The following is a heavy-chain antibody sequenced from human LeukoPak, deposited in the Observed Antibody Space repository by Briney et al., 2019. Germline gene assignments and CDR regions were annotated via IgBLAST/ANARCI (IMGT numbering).Heavy chain of an antibody. CDR3: ARGYGNYGYVFDI. V-gene: IGHV3-21*01. D-gene: IGHD4-11*01. J-gene: IGHJ3*02. Sequence: PGGSLRLSCAASGFIFSSYSMNWVRQAPGKGLEWVSSISSSSGYIYYADSVKGRFTISRDNAKNSLYLQMNSLRAEDTAVYYCARGYGNYGYVFDIWGQGTMVTVSS. CDR1: GFIFSSYS. CDR2: ISSSSGYI.